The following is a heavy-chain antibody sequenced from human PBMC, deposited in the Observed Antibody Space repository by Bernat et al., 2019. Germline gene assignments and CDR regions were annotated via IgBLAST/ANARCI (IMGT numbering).Heavy chain of an antibody. CDR1: GFTFSSYG. J-gene: IGHJ4*02. D-gene: IGHD2-15*01. V-gene: IGHV3-30*18. CDR2: ISYDGSNK. Sequence: QVQLVESGGGVVQPGRSLRLSCAASGFTFSSYGMHWVRQAPGKVLEWVVVISYDGSNKYYADSVKGRFTISRDNSKNTLYLQMNSLRAEDTAVYYCAKDRADIVVVVAATPLDYWGQGTLVTVSS. CDR3: AKDRADIVVVVAATPLDY.